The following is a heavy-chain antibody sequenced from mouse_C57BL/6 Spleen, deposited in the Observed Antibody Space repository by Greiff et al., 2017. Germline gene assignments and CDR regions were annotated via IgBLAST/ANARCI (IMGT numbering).Heavy chain of an antibody. CDR3: AGGITSVVTTRAMDY. Sequence: QVQLKQSGAELARPGASVKLSCKASGYTFTSYGISWVKQRTGQGLEWIGEIYPRSGNTYYNEKFKGKATLTADKSSSTAYMELRSLTSEDSAVYFCAGGITSVVTTRAMDYGGQGTSVTVSS. CDR1: GYTFTSYG. D-gene: IGHD1-1*01. V-gene: IGHV1-81*01. J-gene: IGHJ4*01. CDR2: IYPRSGNT.